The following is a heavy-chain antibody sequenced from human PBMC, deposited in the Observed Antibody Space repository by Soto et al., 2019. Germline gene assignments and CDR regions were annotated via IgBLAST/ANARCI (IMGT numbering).Heavy chain of an antibody. V-gene: IGHV4-34*01. CDR1: GGSFSGYY. D-gene: IGHD1-20*01. Sequence: SETLSLTCAVYGGSFSGYYWSWIRQPPGKGLEWIGSIYYSGSTYYNPSLKSRVTISVDTSKNQFSLKLSSVTAADTAAYYCATNSVYEYYFDYWGQGTLVTVSS. CDR2: IYYSGST. CDR3: ATNSVYEYYFDY. J-gene: IGHJ4*02.